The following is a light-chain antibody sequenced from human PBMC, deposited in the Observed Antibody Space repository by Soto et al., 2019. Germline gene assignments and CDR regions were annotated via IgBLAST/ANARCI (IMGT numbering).Light chain of an antibody. J-gene: IGKJ5*01. CDR1: QDISND. CDR3: LQDYSSPIT. Sequence: AIQLTQSPSSLSASVGDRITITCRASQDISNDLGWFQQKPGKAPKLLIYAASILQTGVPSRFSGSGSGSAFSLTITSLQPEAFATYYCLQDYSSPITFGQGTRLEIK. V-gene: IGKV1-6*02. CDR2: AAS.